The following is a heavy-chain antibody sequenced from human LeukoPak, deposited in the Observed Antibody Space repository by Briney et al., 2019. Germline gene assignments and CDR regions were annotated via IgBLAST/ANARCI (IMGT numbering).Heavy chain of an antibody. CDR3: ARETDDSSGYYYDY. D-gene: IGHD3-22*01. Sequence: GGSLRLSCAASGFSFSSYWMHWVRQAPGEGLVWVSRFHSDGNSTSYADSVKGRFTISRDNAKNTLYLQMNSLRAEDTAVYFCARETDDSSGYYYDYWGQGTLVTVSS. V-gene: IGHV3-74*01. CDR1: GFSFSSYW. J-gene: IGHJ4*02. CDR2: FHSDGNST.